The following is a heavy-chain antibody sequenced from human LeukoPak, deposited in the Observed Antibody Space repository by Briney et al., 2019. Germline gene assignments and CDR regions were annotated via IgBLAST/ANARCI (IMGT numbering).Heavy chain of an antibody. V-gene: IGHV1-3*01. D-gene: IGHD2-2*01. CDR3: ARAGGGYCSSSTCEDDTFDI. CDR2: GNT. J-gene: IGHJ3*02. Sequence: GNTKYSQQFQGRVTITRDTSASTAYMVLNSLRSEDTAVYYCARAGGGYCSSSTCEDDTFDIWGQGTMVTVSS.